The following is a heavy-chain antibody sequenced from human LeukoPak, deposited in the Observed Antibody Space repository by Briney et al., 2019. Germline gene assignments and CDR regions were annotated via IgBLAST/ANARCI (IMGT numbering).Heavy chain of an antibody. V-gene: IGHV4-39*07. CDR1: GGSISSSSYY. D-gene: IGHD1-26*01. J-gene: IGHJ4*02. CDR2: IYTSGST. CDR3: ARESTGGSYVR. Sequence: SETLSLTCTVSGGSISSSSYYWGWIRQPPGKGLEWIGRIYTSGSTNYNPSLKSRVTMSVDTSKNQFSLKLSSVTAADTAVYYCARESTGGSYVRWGQGTLVTVSS.